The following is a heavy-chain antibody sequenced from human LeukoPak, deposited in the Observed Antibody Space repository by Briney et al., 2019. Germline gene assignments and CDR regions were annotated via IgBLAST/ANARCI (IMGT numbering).Heavy chain of an antibody. V-gene: IGHV1-2*06. CDR1: GYTFTGYY. J-gene: IGHJ2*01. Sequence: ASVKVSCKASGYTFTGYYMHWVRQAPGQGLEWMGRINPNSGGTNYAQKFQGRVTMTRDTSISTAYMELSRLRSDDTAVYYCARRSGDYNEPFDLWGRGTLVTVSS. D-gene: IGHD4-17*01. CDR3: ARRSGDYNEPFDL. CDR2: INPNSGGT.